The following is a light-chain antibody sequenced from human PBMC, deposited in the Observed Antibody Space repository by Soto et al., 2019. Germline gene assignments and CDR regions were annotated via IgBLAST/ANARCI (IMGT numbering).Light chain of an antibody. V-gene: IGKV3-11*01. CDR1: QSVSSY. CDR3: QQRSNWPPVT. J-gene: IGKJ4*01. CDR2: DAS. Sequence: EIVLTQSPATLSLSPGERATLSCRASQSVSSYLAWYQQKPGQAPSLLIYDASNRATGIPARFSGSGSGTDFTLTISSLEPEDFAIYYCQQRSNWPPVTFGGGTKVEI.